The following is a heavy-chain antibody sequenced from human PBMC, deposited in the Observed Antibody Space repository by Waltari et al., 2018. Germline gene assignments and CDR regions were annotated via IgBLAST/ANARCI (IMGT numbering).Heavy chain of an antibody. Sequence: QVQLVQSGAEVKKPGASVKVSCKTSGYTFTSFDVSWVRQATGQGLEWMGWMNPNSFNTGFAQEFLCRVTLTTDTSTSTAYMDLSNLRSEDTAIYYCARAIRDQLLPDYWGQGTLVTVSS. D-gene: IGHD2-2*01. CDR3: ARAIRDQLLPDY. V-gene: IGHV1-8*01. CDR2: MNPNSFNT. J-gene: IGHJ4*02. CDR1: GYTFTSFD.